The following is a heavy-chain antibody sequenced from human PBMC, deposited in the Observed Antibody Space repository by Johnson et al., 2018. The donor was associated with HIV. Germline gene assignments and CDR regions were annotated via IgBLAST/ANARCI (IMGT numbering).Heavy chain of an antibody. Sequence: EVQLVESGGGLVQPGGSLRLSCAASRFTFSSYWMHWVRQGPGKGLEWVSGIDWNGGRQTYVDSVKGRFTISRDNAKKSLYMEMSSLRPEDTAVYYCARLIIVLTDEAFDIWGQGTMVTVSS. CDR1: RFTFSSYW. D-gene: IGHD3-22*01. CDR3: ARLIIVLTDEAFDI. V-gene: IGHV3-74*02. CDR2: IDWNGGRQ. J-gene: IGHJ3*02.